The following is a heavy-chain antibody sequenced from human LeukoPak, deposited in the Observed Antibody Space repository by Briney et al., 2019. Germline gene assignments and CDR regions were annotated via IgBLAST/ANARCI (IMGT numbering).Heavy chain of an antibody. D-gene: IGHD2/OR15-2a*01. CDR1: GFTFSSWS. Sequence: PGGSLRLSCAASGFTFSSWSMSWVRQAPGKGLDWVSGISGIGGSANYADAVKGRFTISRDNSKNTLYLQMNSLIVEDTAVYYCRYFLPHFDYWGQGTLVTVSS. CDR3: RYFLPHFDY. CDR2: ISGIGGSA. V-gene: IGHV3-23*01. J-gene: IGHJ4*02.